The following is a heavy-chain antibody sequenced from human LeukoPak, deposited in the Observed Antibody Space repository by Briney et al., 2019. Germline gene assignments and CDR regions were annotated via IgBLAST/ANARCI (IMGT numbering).Heavy chain of an antibody. J-gene: IGHJ3*02. CDR3: ARDLAGPPQEAFDI. Sequence: GGSLRLSCAASGFTFSSYWMNWVRQAPGKGLEWVANIKKDGSERYYVDSVKGRFTISRDNTEKSLYLQMNTLRAEDTAVYYCARDLAGPPQEAFDIWGQGTMVTVSS. V-gene: IGHV3-7*01. CDR2: IKKDGSER. CDR1: GFTFSSYW.